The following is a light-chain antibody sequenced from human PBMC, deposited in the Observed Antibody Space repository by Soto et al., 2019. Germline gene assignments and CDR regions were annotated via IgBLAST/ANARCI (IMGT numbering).Light chain of an antibody. CDR1: SSDVGGYNY. CDR2: DVS. CDR3: CSSAGTYTSV. Sequence: QSALTQPRSVSGSPGQSVTISCTGTSSDVGGYNYVSWYQQHPGKAPKRMISDVSKRPSGVPDRFSGSKSGKTASLTISGLQAEDEADYYCCSSAGTYTSVFGGGTKLTVL. J-gene: IGLJ3*02. V-gene: IGLV2-11*01.